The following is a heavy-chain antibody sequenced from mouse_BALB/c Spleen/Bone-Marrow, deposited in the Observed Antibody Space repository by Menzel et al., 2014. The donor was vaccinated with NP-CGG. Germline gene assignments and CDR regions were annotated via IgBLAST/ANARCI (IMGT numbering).Heavy chain of an antibody. CDR1: GYTFTDHA. J-gene: IGHJ4*01. V-gene: IGHV1S137*01. CDR2: ISGYYGDA. Sequence: QVQLQQSGAKLVRPGVSVKISCKGSGYTFTDHAIHWVQQSHAKSLEWIGVISGYYGDAIYNQKFKGKATMTVDKSSSTAYMELARLTSEDSAIYYCARSGKVRNAMDYWGQGTSVTVSS. CDR3: ARSGKVRNAMDY. D-gene: IGHD2-14*01.